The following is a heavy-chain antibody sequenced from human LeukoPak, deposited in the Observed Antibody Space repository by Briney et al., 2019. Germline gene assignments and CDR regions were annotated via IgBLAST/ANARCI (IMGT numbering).Heavy chain of an antibody. J-gene: IGHJ4*02. V-gene: IGHV4-61*02. Sequence: TSQTLSLTCTVSGGSISSGSYYWSWIRQAAGKGLEWIGRIYTSGSTNYNPSLKSRVTISVDTSKNQFSLKLSSVTAADTAVYYCAGVLLWFGEYNWGQGTLVTVSS. CDR1: GGSISSGSYY. D-gene: IGHD3-10*01. CDR3: AGVLLWFGEYN. CDR2: IYTSGST.